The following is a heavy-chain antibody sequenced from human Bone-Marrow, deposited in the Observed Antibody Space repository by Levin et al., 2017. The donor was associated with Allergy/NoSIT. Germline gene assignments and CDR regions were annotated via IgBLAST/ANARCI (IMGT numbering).Heavy chain of an antibody. V-gene: IGHV3-33*01. CDR3: ARVPVFGYSYGLDH. CDR2: IWNDGNRN. J-gene: IGHJ5*02. Sequence: LSLTCAASGFTFSSYGMHWVRQAPRKGLEWVAVIWNDGNRNYSADSLKGRFTISRDNSKNTLYLQMNSLRVEDTAVYFCARVPVFGYSYGLDHWGQGTLVTVSS. CDR1: GFTFSSYG. D-gene: IGHD5-18*01.